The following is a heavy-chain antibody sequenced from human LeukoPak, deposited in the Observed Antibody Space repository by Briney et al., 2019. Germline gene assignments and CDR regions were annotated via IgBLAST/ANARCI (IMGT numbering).Heavy chain of an antibody. J-gene: IGHJ6*03. V-gene: IGHV3-23*01. Sequence: SGGSLRLSCAASGFTFSSYGMRWVRQAPGKGLEWVSAISGNGGSTYYADSVKGRFAISRDTSKNTLYLQMNSLRAEDTAVYYWGRAGPSWVRGFFGGGARYYYNYMDVWGKGTTVTISS. CDR3: GRAGPSWVRGFFGGGARYYYNYMDV. CDR2: ISGNGGST. CDR1: GFTFSSYG. D-gene: IGHD3-16*01.